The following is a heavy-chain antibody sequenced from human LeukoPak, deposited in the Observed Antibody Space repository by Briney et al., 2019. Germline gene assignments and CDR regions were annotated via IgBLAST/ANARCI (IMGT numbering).Heavy chain of an antibody. Sequence: PSETLSLTCTVSGASINTYFWSWFRQPAGKGLEWIGRIHASGTTNYNPSLKSRFSMSIDVPKNQFSLRLNSLTAADTPVFYCARDIGSRVWGKGTTVIVSS. V-gene: IGHV4-4*07. CDR3: ARDIGSRV. CDR1: GASINTYF. D-gene: IGHD1-26*01. CDR2: IHASGTT. J-gene: IGHJ6*04.